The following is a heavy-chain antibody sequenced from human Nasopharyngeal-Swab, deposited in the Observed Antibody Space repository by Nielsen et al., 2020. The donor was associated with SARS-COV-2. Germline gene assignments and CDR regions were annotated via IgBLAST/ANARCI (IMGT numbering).Heavy chain of an antibody. D-gene: IGHD6-6*01. Sequence: SETLSPTCTVSGGSISSNYWSWSRQPAGKGLEWIGRIYTSGSTTYNPSLKSRVTMSVDTSKSQFSLNVSSVTAADTAVYYCARESAVSARRRWFDPWGQGTLVTVSS. CDR2: IYTSGST. V-gene: IGHV4-4*07. CDR1: GGSISSNY. J-gene: IGHJ5*02. CDR3: ARESAVSARRRWFDP.